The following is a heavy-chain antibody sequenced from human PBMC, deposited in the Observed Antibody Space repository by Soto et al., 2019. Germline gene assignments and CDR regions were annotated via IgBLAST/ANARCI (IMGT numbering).Heavy chain of an antibody. V-gene: IGHV1-8*01. CDR3: ARTPTDL. CDR1: GYSFINSD. CDR2: VNPESGRT. Sequence: QVQLIQSGAEVKRPGASVKVSCKASGYSFINSDINWVRRASGQGLEGMGLVNPESGRTVSAQKFQGRVSMTRNVSISTAFLELSSLTSEDTAVYYCARTPTDLWGQGTQVTVSS. J-gene: IGHJ4*02.